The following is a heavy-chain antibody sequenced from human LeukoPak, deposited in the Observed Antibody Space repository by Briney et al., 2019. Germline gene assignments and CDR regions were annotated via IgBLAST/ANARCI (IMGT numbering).Heavy chain of an antibody. Sequence: PSQTLSLTCTVSGGSISSGSYYWSWIRQPAGKGLEWIGRIYTSGCTNYNPSLKSRVTISVDTSKNQFSLKLSSVTAADTAVYYCARGPTTYYYDSSGYYYDYWGQGTLVTVSS. V-gene: IGHV4-61*02. CDR2: IYTSGCT. CDR3: ARGPTTYYYDSSGYYYDY. J-gene: IGHJ4*02. D-gene: IGHD3-22*01. CDR1: GGSISSGSYY.